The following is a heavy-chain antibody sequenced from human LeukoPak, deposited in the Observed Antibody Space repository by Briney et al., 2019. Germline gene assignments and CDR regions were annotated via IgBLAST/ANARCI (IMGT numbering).Heavy chain of an antibody. CDR2: ISHDGSNK. CDR3: ATSSSWFYHWFDP. J-gene: IGHJ5*02. CDR1: GFTFSTYA. D-gene: IGHD6-13*01. Sequence: GGSLRLSCAASGFTFSTYAMHWVRQAPGKGLEWVAVISHDGSNKYYGDSVKGRITISRDNSKKTLSLEMSSLRPEDTAVYYCATSSSWFYHWFDPWGQGTLVTVSS. V-gene: IGHV3-30-3*01.